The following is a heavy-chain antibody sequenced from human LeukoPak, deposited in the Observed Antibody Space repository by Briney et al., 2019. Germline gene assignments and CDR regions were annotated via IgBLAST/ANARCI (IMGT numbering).Heavy chain of an antibody. Sequence: PSETLSLTCTVSGGSISSYYWSWIRQPPGKGLEWIGYIYYSGSTNYNPSLKSRVTISVDTSKNQFSLKLSSVTAADTAVYYCARLSSWYEGGWFDPWGQGTLVTVSS. D-gene: IGHD6-13*01. V-gene: IGHV4-59*08. CDR1: GGSISSYY. J-gene: IGHJ5*02. CDR3: ARLSSWYEGGWFDP. CDR2: IYYSGST.